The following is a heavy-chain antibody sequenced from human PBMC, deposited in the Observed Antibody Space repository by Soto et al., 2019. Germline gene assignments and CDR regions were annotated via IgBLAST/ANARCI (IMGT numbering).Heavy chain of an antibody. CDR1: GGSISSYY. CDR2: IYYNGST. J-gene: IGHJ6*04. D-gene: IGHD6-13*01. CDR3: ASLDGYYHGMDV. Sequence: SETLSLTCTVSGGSISSYYWTWIRQPPGKGLEWIGYIYYNGSTNYNPSLKSRVTISVATSKTQFSLKLSSVTAADTAVYYCASLDGYYHGMDVWGKGTTVTVSS. V-gene: IGHV4-59*08.